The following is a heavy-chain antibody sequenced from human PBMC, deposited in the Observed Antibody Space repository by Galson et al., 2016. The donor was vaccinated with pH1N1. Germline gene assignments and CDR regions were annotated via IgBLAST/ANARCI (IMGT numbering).Heavy chain of an antibody. D-gene: IGHD4-17*01. CDR3: ARINHGDYSNYFDY. V-gene: IGHV2-70*11. J-gene: IGHJ4*02. CDR2: INWDDSK. CDR1: GFSLRTSGMY. Sequence: PALVKPTQTLTLTCTFSGFSLRTSGMYVSWIRQPPGKALEWLARINWDDSKYYSTSLKTRLTTSKDTSKNQVVLTVTNMDPVDTATYYCARINHGDYSNYFDYWGQGTLVTGSS.